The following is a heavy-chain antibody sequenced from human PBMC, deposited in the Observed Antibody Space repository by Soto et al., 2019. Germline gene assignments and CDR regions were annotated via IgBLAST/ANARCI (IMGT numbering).Heavy chain of an antibody. CDR2: ISGGGSTI. Sequence: GGSLRLSCADSGFSFSSYEMNWVRQAPGKGLEWLSYISGGGSTIYYADSVKGRFTISRDDAKNSLYVQMNSLRAEDTAVYYCGRERLAARYGMDVWGPGTTVPV. J-gene: IGHJ6*02. CDR3: GRERLAARYGMDV. V-gene: IGHV3-48*03. CDR1: GFSFSSYE. D-gene: IGHD6-6*01.